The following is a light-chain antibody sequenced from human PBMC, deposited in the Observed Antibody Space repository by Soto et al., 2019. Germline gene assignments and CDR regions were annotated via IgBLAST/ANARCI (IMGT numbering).Light chain of an antibody. J-gene: IGKJ1*01. CDR2: GAS. Sequence: EIVMTQSPATLSVSQGERATLSCRASQSVSSNLAWYQQKPGQAPRLIIYGASTRATGIPARFSGSGSGTEVTLTISSLQSEDFAVYYCQQYNNWPQTFGQVTKVDIK. CDR1: QSVSSN. CDR3: QQYNNWPQT. V-gene: IGKV3-15*01.